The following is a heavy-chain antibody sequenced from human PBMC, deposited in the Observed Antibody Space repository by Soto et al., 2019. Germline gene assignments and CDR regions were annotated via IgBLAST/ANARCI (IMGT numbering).Heavy chain of an antibody. D-gene: IGHD2-21*02. CDR1: GGTFSSYA. Sequence: GASVKASFKASGGTFSSYAISWLRQAPGQGLEWMGGIIPIFGTANYAQKFQGRVTITADESTSTAYMELSSLRSEDTAVYYCARGHVVVTAIPQYYFDYWGQGTLVTVSS. CDR2: IIPIFGTA. J-gene: IGHJ4*02. CDR3: ARGHVVVTAIPQYYFDY. V-gene: IGHV1-69*13.